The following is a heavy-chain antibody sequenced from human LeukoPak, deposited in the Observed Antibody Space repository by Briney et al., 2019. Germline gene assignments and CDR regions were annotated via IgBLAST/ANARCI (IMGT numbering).Heavy chain of an antibody. CDR2: INPNTGST. CDR3: ARSVSISPMFDY. Sequence: GASVKVSCKASGYIFTSYYMHWVRQAPGQGLEWMGWINPNTGSTNFAQKFQGRVAMMRATSITTFYMELNSLRSDDTAVYYCARSVSISPMFDYWGQGTLIPASS. J-gene: IGHJ4*02. V-gene: IGHV1-2*02. D-gene: IGHD2-21*01. CDR1: GYIFTSYY.